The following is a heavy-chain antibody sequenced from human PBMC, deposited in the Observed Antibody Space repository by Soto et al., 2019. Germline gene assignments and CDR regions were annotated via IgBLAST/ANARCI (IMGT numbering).Heavy chain of an antibody. Sequence: SETLSLTCAVSGGPISSSGYSWSWIRQPPGKGLEWIGCIYHSGSTYYNPSLKSRVTISVDTSKNQFSLKLSSVTAADTAVYYCASHAYSSSWLYYYGMDVWGQGTTVTVSS. CDR2: IYHSGST. D-gene: IGHD6-13*01. J-gene: IGHJ6*02. CDR3: ASHAYSSSWLYYYGMDV. V-gene: IGHV4-30-2*03. CDR1: GGPISSSGYS.